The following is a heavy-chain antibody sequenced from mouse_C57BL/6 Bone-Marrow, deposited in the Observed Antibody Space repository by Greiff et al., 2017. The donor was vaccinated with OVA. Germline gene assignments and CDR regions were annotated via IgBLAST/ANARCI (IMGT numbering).Heavy chain of an antibody. Sequence: VQLQQSGPGLVQPSQRLSITCTVSGFSLTSYGVHWVRQSPGKGLEWLGVIWRGGSTDYNAAFMSRLSITKDNSKSQVFFKMNSLQADDTAIYYCAKDGGYYGSSPWFAYWGQGTLVTVSA. J-gene: IGHJ3*01. CDR2: IWRGGST. D-gene: IGHD1-1*01. CDR1: GFSLTSYG. CDR3: AKDGGYYGSSPWFAY. V-gene: IGHV2-5*01.